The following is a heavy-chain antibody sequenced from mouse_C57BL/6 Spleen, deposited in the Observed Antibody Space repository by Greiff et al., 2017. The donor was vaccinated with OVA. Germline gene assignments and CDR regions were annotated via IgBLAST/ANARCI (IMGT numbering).Heavy chain of an antibody. CDR3: ARGAPPYYFDY. CDR1: GYSITSGYD. CDR2: ISYSGST. J-gene: IGHJ2*01. Sequence: DVQLQESGPGMVKPSQSLSLTCTVPGYSITSGYDWHWIRHFPGNKLEWMGYISYSGSTNYNPSLKSRISITHDTSKNHFFLKLNSVTTEDTATYYCARGAPPYYFDYWGQGTTLTVSS. V-gene: IGHV3-1*01.